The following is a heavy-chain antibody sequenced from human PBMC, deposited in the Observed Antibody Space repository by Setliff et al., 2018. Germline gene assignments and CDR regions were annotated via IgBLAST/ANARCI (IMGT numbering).Heavy chain of an antibody. CDR1: GYTFTSYY. J-gene: IGHJ6*02. V-gene: IGHV1-46*01. D-gene: IGHD3-10*01. CDR3: ATLPLITMVRGVIPEGAPHMDV. Sequence: ASVKVSCKASGYTFTSYYMHWVRQAPGQGLEWMGIINPSGGSTSYAQKFQGRVTMTRDESTSTAYMELSSLRSEDTAVYYCATLPLITMVRGVIPEGAPHMDVWGQGTTVTVSS. CDR2: INPSGGST.